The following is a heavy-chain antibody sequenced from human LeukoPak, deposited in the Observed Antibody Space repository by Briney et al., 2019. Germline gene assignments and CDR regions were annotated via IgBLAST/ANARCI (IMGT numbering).Heavy chain of an antibody. CDR2: ISSNGGTT. CDR3: AKVKGPYDILSGCFDY. Sequence: GGSLRLSCSASGFTFSSYAMHWVRQSPVKGLEYVSAISSNGGTTYYADSVKGRFTISRDNSKNTLYLQMSSLRAEDTAVYFCAKVKGPYDILSGCFDYWGQGTLVTVSS. J-gene: IGHJ4*02. D-gene: IGHD3-9*01. CDR1: GFTFSSYA. V-gene: IGHV3-64D*06.